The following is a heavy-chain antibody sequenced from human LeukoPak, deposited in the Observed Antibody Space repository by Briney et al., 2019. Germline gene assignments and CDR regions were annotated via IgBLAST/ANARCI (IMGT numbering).Heavy chain of an antibody. Sequence: PGGSLRLSCAPSGFTFSSFDMHWVRLPPDKGLEWVAFIKFDGSQKYYADSVRGRFTVSRYNSRNMLYLQLDSLRDDDTAVYFCARRLPDSGSYSPDYWGQGTLVTVSS. D-gene: IGHD3-10*01. J-gene: IGHJ4*02. CDR3: ARRLPDSGSYSPDY. V-gene: IGHV3-30*02. CDR2: IKFDGSQK. CDR1: GFTFSSFD.